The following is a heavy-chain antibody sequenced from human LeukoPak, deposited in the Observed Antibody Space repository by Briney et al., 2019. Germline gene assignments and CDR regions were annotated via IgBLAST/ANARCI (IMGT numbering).Heavy chain of an antibody. V-gene: IGHV3-33*01. CDR1: GFPFSSYG. J-gene: IGHJ4*02. D-gene: IGHD3-22*01. CDR3: ARSYYYDSSGYQNYYFDY. CDR2: IWHDGSNK. Sequence: GGPLRLSCAASGFPFSSYGMLWLPHAPGKALEWVAVIWHDGSNKYYADSVKGRFTISRDNPKNTLYLQLNRLRAEETAVYYGARSYYYDSSGYQNYYFDYWGQGTLVTVSS.